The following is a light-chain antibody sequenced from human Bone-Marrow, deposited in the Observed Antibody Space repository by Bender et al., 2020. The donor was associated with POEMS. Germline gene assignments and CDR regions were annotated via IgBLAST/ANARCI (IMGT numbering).Light chain of an antibody. J-gene: IGLJ2*01. CDR3: SSYAGYNTVL. CDR2: DDS. V-gene: IGLV3-21*03. Sequence: SFVLTQPPSVSVAPGKTARISCGGDNIEKQRVHWYQQKPGQAPILVVYDDSHRPSGIPERFTGAKFGNTASLTVSGLQAEDEADYYCSSYAGYNTVLFGGGTKLTVL. CDR1: NIEKQR.